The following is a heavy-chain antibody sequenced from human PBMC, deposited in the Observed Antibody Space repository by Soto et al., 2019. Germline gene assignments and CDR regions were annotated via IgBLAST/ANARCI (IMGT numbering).Heavy chain of an antibody. J-gene: IGHJ3*02. Sequence: GESLKISCKGSGYSFTSYWIGWVRQMPGKGLEWMGIIYPGDSDTRYSPSFQGQVTISADKSISTAYLQWSSLKASDTAMYYCARQTSYCGGDCYSLPFDIWGQGTMVTVSS. CDR1: GYSFTSYW. CDR2: IYPGDSDT. CDR3: ARQTSYCGGDCYSLPFDI. D-gene: IGHD2-21*01. V-gene: IGHV5-51*01.